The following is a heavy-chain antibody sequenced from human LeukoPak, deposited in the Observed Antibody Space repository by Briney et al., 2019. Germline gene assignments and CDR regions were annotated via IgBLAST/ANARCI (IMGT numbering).Heavy chain of an antibody. CDR3: ARTFYDTLDSDAFDF. CDR1: GYTFTGYY. Sequence: GASVKASCKASGYTFTGYYMHWVRQAPGQGLEWMGWINPDSGGTNNAQKFQGRVTMTRDTSISTAYMELSRLRSDDTAVYYCARTFYDTLDSDAFDFWGQGTMVIVFS. J-gene: IGHJ3*01. V-gene: IGHV1-2*02. D-gene: IGHD2/OR15-2a*01. CDR2: INPDSGGT.